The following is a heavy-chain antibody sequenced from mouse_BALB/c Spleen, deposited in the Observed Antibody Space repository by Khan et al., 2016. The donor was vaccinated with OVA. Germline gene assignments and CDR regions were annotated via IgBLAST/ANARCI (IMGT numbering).Heavy chain of an antibody. CDR2: IAPGSGST. D-gene: IGHD1-1*01. V-gene: IGHV1S41*01. CDR3: ARSNYYGSGLYAMDY. CDR1: GYTFTSHW. Sequence: DLVMPGAAVTLSCKASGYTFTSHWINWIKQRPGQGLEWIGRIAPGSGSTSYSDMFKGKATLTVDASSSSAYIQLSSLSSEDSAVYFCARSNYYGSGLYAMDYWRHGTSGTVSS. J-gene: IGHJ4*01.